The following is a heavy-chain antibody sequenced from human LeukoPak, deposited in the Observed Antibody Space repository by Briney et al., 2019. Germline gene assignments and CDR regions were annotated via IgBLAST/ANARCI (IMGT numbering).Heavy chain of an antibody. Sequence: PGGSLRLSCAASGFTFSSYEMNWVRQAPGKGLEWVSYISSSGSTIYYADSVKGRFTISRDNAKNSLYLQMNSLRAEDTAVYYCARELVVPAAIGGGELDYWGQGTLVTVSS. V-gene: IGHV3-48*03. CDR1: GFTFSSYE. D-gene: IGHD2-2*01. CDR3: ARELVVPAAIGGGELDY. J-gene: IGHJ4*02. CDR2: ISSSGSTI.